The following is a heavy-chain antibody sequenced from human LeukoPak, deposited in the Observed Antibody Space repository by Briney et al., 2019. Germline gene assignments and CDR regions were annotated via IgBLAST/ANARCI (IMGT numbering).Heavy chain of an antibody. CDR3: ARRKGSSSYYFDY. J-gene: IGHJ4*02. CDR2: IYYSGST. D-gene: IGHD6-6*01. V-gene: IGHV4-39*07. CDR1: GGSISGNSYY. Sequence: SETLSLTCTVSGGSISGNSYYWGWIRQPPGKGLEWIGSIYYSGSTYYNPSLKSRVTISVDTSKNQFSLKLSSVTAADTAVYYCARRKGSSSYYFDYWGQGTLVTVSS.